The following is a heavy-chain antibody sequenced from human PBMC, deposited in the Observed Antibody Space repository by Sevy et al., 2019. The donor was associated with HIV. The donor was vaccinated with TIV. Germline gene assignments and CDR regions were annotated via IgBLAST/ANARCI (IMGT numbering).Heavy chain of an antibody. CDR1: GSTLSQMA. J-gene: IGHJ4*02. CDR3: ATTKDYYESSCEPFDY. Sequence: ASVKVSCKVSGSTLSQMAMHWVRQAPGKGLEWMATFDPEDAETIYTQKLQGRVTMTEDTSRDTAYMELSNLRSEDTAVYYCATTKDYYESSCEPFDYWGQGTLVTVPQ. V-gene: IGHV1-24*01. D-gene: IGHD3-22*01. CDR2: FDPEDAET.